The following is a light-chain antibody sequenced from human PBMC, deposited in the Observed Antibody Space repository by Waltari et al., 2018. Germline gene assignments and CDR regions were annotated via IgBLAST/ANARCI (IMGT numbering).Light chain of an antibody. J-gene: IGLJ2*01. CDR2: EVT. CDR3: SSFTTIGTLVV. V-gene: IGLV2-14*01. CDR1: SSDVGGYNH. Sequence: QSALTQPASVSGSPGQSITISCTGTSSDVGGYNHVSWYQQQPGKAPKLLISEVTNRPWGVSNRFSGSKAGNTASLTISGLQAEDEAEYYCSSFTTIGTLVVFGGGTKLTVL.